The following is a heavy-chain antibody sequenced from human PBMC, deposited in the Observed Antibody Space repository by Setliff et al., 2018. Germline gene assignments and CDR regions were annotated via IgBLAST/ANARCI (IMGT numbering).Heavy chain of an antibody. D-gene: IGHD1-26*01. CDR3: ARAPPNRYSGSYEYFYMDV. J-gene: IGHJ6*03. V-gene: IGHV4-4*08. CDR1: GGSISSSY. CDR2: IYASGST. Sequence: SETLSLTCTVSGGSISSSYWSWTRQPPGKGLEWIGYIYASGSTNYNPSLKSRVTLSVDTSKNQFSLKVSSVTAADTAVYYCARAPPNRYSGSYEYFYMDVWGKGTTVTVSS.